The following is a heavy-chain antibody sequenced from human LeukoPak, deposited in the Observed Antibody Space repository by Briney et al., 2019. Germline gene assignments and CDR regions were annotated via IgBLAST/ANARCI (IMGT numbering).Heavy chain of an antibody. V-gene: IGHV3-23*01. J-gene: IGHJ5*02. CDR2: ISGSGGST. CDR1: GFSVNSKY. D-gene: IGHD6-13*01. Sequence: PGGSLRLSCAASGFSVNSKYMNWVRQAPGKGLEWVSAISGSGGSTYYADSVKGRFTISRDNSKNTLYLQMNSLRAEDTAVYYCAKPHAAAAGPFDPWGQGTLVTVSS. CDR3: AKPHAAAAGPFDP.